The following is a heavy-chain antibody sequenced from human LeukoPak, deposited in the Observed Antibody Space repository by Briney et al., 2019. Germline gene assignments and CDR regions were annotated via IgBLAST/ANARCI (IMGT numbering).Heavy chain of an antibody. CDR2: IYYSGST. Sequence: PSRTLSLTCTVSGGSISSGGYSWSWIRQHPGKGLEWIGYIYYSGSTYYNPSLKSRVTISVDTSKNQFSLKLSSVTAADTAVYYCARGCSDSSGYWRPADYYFDYWGQGTLVTVSS. J-gene: IGHJ4*02. V-gene: IGHV4-31*03. D-gene: IGHD3-22*01. CDR1: GGSISSGGYS. CDR3: ARGCSDSSGYWRPADYYFDY.